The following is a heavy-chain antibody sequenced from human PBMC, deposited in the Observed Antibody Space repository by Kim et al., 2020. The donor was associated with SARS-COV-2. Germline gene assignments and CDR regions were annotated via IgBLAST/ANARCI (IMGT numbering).Heavy chain of an antibody. J-gene: IGHJ4*02. D-gene: IGHD6-13*01. CDR3: AREGWGAAATNY. Sequence: TFYADSGKGPFTISRDISKNTVFLQMDSLRVEETALYYCAREGWGAAATNYWGQGTLVTVSS. V-gene: IGHV3-53*01. CDR2: T.